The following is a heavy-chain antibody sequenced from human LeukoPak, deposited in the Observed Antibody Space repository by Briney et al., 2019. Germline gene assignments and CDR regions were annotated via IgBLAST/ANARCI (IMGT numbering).Heavy chain of an antibody. CDR1: GGSFSDYY. V-gene: IGHV4-34*01. CDR2: INHRGST. Sequence: KPSETLSLTCAVYGGSFSDYYWTWIRQPPGKGLEWIGEINHRGSTHYNPSPKSRVTISVGTSKKQFSLKLSSVTAADTAVYYCATYSTGFDIWGQGTVVTVSS. J-gene: IGHJ3*02. CDR3: ATYSTGFDI. D-gene: IGHD6-19*01.